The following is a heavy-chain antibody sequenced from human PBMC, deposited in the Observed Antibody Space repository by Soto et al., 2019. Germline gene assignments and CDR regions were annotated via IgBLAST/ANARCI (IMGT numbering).Heavy chain of an antibody. J-gene: IGHJ6*03. D-gene: IGHD2-21*02. CDR3: ARGSFVTHYYYYHKYV. CDR1: GGSISSGDYY. Sequence: SETLSLTCTVSGGSISSGDYYWSWIRQPPGKGLEWIGYIYYSGSTYYNPSLKSRVTISVDTSKNQFSLNLSSVTAADTAVYYCARGSFVTHYYYYHKYVCGKGTPVPVSS. CDR2: IYYSGST. V-gene: IGHV4-30-4*01.